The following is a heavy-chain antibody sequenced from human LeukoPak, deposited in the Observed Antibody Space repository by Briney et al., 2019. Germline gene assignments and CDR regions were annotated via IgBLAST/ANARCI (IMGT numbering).Heavy chain of an antibody. D-gene: IGHD4-17*01. J-gene: IGHJ4*02. V-gene: IGHV3-15*01. CDR1: GFTFNSAW. CDR2: IQSGGTT. CDR3: TTNNYADYIPDY. Sequence: GGSLRLSCAASGFTFNSAWMTWVRQAPGKGLEWVGQIQSGGTTDYAAPVKDRFTISRDDSKSTLYLQMNSLKTDDRAVYYCTTNNYADYIPDYWGQGTLVTVSS.